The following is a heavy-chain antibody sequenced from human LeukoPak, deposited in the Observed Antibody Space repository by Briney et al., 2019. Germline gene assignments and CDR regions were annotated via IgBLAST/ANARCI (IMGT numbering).Heavy chain of an antibody. V-gene: IGHV4-39*07. Sequence: SETLSLTCTVSGGSISSSSYYWGWIRQPPGKGLEWIGSIYYSGSTYYNPSLKSRVTISVDTSKNQFSLKLSSVTAADTAVYYCARGPYAFNWFDPWGQGTLVTVSS. D-gene: IGHD4-17*01. CDR3: ARGPYAFNWFDP. CDR1: GGSISSSSYY. CDR2: IYYSGST. J-gene: IGHJ5*02.